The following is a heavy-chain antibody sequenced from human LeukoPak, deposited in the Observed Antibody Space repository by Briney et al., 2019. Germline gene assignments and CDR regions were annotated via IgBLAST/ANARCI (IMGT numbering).Heavy chain of an antibody. Sequence: GGSLRLSCAASGFTFSSYAMHWVLQAPGKGLGWVAVISYDGSNKYYADSVKGRFTISRDNSKNTLYLQMNSLRAEDTAVYYCANPGGSYNYWGQGTLVTVSS. J-gene: IGHJ4*02. D-gene: IGHD1-26*01. V-gene: IGHV3-30*04. CDR2: ISYDGSNK. CDR1: GFTFSSYA. CDR3: ANPGGSYNY.